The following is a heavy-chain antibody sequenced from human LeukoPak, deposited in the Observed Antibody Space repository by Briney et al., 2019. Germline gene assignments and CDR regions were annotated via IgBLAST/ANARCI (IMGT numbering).Heavy chain of an antibody. V-gene: IGHV3-13*01. Sequence: GGSLRLSCAASGFTFSTYDMRWVRQAIGKGLEWVSGIASAGDTFYSGSVKGRFTISRENAKKSSYRQMNSLRAGDTAVYYCARGGELGFDTWGQGTLVTVSP. CDR1: GFTFSTYD. D-gene: IGHD1-7*01. CDR2: IASAGDT. J-gene: IGHJ5*02. CDR3: ARGGELGFDT.